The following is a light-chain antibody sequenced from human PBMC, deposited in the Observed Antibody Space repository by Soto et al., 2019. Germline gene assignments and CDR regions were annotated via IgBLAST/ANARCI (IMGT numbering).Light chain of an antibody. V-gene: IGKV1-5*03. CDR2: KAS. CDR3: QQYKGFWT. J-gene: IGKJ1*01. CDR1: QSIDTW. Sequence: DSPMTQSPSTLSSSVGDTVTITCRASQSIDTWLAWHQQKPGKAPNLLIYKASSLESGVPSRFSGSGSGTGFTLTISSLQPDDFATYYCQQYKGFWTFGQGTKVDIK.